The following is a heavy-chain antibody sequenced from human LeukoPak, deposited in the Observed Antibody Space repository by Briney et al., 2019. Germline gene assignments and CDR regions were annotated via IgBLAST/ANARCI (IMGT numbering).Heavy chain of an antibody. J-gene: IGHJ4*02. V-gene: IGHV4-39*01. CDR3: ARSPEDSSGWYGLRGYYFDY. Sequence: PSETLSLTCTVSGDSISSTSYYWGWIRQPPGKGLEWIGSIYYSVSTYYNPSLKSRVTISVDTSKNQFSLKLSSVTAADTAVYYCARSPEDSSGWYGLRGYYFDYWGQGTLVTVSS. CDR2: IYYSVST. D-gene: IGHD6-19*01. CDR1: GDSISSTSYY.